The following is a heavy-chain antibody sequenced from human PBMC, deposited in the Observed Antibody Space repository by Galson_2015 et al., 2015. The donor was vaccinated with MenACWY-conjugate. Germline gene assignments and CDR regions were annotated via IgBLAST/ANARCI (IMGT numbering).Heavy chain of an antibody. CDR1: GFTFTDYY. V-gene: IGHV3-11*04. Sequence: SLRLSCAASGFTFTDYYMSWFRQAPGKGLEWVSYISSSSSTIYYADSVKGRFTISRDNAKNSLYLQMNSLRDEDTAVYYCARDPTAMATNWFDPWGQGTLVTVSS. CDR2: ISSSSSTI. J-gene: IGHJ5*02. CDR3: ARDPTAMATNWFDP. D-gene: IGHD5-18*01.